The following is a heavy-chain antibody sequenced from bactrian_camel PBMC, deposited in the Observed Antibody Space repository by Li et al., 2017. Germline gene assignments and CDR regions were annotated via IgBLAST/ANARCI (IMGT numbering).Heavy chain of an antibody. CDR2: TSRTDDRM. Sequence: HVQLVESGGGSVQAGGSLRLSCVASQSTYCMGWFRQAPGKEREGIATSRTDDRMTYADSVKDRFTISEDNAKNTLYLQMNSLRPEDTAMYYCAADPPCQHSVEVVLTFLMRGGYNYWGQGTQVTVS. CDR1: QSTYC. J-gene: IGHJ4*01. CDR3: AADPPCQHSVEVVLTFLMRGGYNY. D-gene: IGHD7*01. V-gene: IGHV3S63*01.